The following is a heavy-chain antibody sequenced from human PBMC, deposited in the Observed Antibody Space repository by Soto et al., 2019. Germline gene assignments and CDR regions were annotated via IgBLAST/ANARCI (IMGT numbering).Heavy chain of an antibody. CDR1: GFTFSGSA. J-gene: IGHJ4*01. CDR3: TRVETTPFDY. Sequence: GGSLRLSCAASGFTFSGSAMHWVRQASGKGLEWVGRIRSKASTYATAYAASVKGRFTISRDDSRNTAYLQMNSLKTEDTAVYYCTRVETTPFDYWGRGALVTVS. D-gene: IGHD1-26*01. CDR2: IRSKASTYAT. V-gene: IGHV3-73*01.